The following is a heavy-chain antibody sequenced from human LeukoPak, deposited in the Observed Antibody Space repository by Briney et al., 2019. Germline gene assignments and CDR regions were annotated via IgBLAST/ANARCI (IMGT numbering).Heavy chain of an antibody. CDR2: IKQDGSEK. CDR1: GFTFSSYW. D-gene: IGHD6-13*01. Sequence: GGSLRLSCAASGFTFSSYWMSWVRQAPGKGLEWVANIKQDGSEKNYVDSVKGRFTISRDNAKNSLYLQMNSPRAEDTAVYYCAGDYSAYGSSWYSHYWGQGSLVTVSS. CDR3: AGDYSAYGSSWYSHY. V-gene: IGHV3-7*01. J-gene: IGHJ4*02.